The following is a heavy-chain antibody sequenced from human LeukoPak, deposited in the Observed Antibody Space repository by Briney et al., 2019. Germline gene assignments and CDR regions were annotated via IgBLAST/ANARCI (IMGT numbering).Heavy chain of an antibody. V-gene: IGHV4-38-2*02. J-gene: IGHJ4*02. Sequence: SETLSLTCTVSGYSITRAYNWGWVRQSPGKGLEWIASISHAGDTYYNPSLKSRVTISVDTSNNHFSLRLGSVTAPDTTVFFFARREVGEFDQWGKGSLVTVSS. CDR3: ARREVGEFDQ. CDR1: GYSITRAYN. D-gene: IGHD1-26*01. CDR2: ISHAGDT.